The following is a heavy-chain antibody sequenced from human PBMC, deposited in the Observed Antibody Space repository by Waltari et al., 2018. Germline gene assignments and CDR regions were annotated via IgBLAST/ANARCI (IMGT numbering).Heavy chain of an antibody. CDR1: DFIFRNFW. V-gene: IGHV3-7*01. Sequence: EVQLVESGGGLVQPGGSLRLSCAASDFIFRNFWMTWVRQAPGKGLEWVANINEDGSEKNYVDSVKGRFTISRDNAKNSLYLQMNSLRPEDTAVYYCASGGHVDYCGQGTLVTVSS. J-gene: IGHJ4*02. CDR3: ASGGHVDY. CDR2: INEDGSEK.